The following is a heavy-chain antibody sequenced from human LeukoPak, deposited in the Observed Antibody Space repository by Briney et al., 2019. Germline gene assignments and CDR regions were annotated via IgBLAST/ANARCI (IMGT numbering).Heavy chain of an antibody. CDR2: ISYNSGDI. V-gene: IGHV3-9*01. CDR1: GFSFDDYA. J-gene: IGHJ6*03. D-gene: IGHD3-10*01. CDR3: AKVPSYYGSGRSPYYYYYMDV. Sequence: PGGSLRLSCAASGFSFDDYAMYWVRQAPGKGLEWVSGISYNSGDIGYADSVKGRFTISRDNAKNSLYLHMTSLRPEDTALYYCAKVPSYYGSGRSPYYYYYMDVWGKGTTVTVSS.